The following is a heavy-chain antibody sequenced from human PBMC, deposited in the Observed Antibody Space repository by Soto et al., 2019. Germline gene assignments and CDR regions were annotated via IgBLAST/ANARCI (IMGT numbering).Heavy chain of an antibody. J-gene: IGHJ5*02. D-gene: IGHD6-6*01. Sequence: SETMSVTCTVSGGSISSGGYYWSWISQPPGKGLEWIGYIYHSGSTYYNPSLKSRVTISVNTSKNQFSLKLSSVTAADTAVYYCARERPDGARLDPWGQGTLVTVSS. CDR3: ARERPDGARLDP. V-gene: IGHV4-30-4*01. CDR1: GGSISSGGYY. CDR2: IYHSGST.